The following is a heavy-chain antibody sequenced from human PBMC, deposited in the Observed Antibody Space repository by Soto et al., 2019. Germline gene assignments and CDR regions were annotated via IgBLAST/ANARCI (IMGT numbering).Heavy chain of an antibody. CDR3: ARDHSSSWHDFDY. D-gene: IGHD6-13*01. CDR1: GYTFSNYG. V-gene: IGHV1-18*01. Sequence: ASVKVSCKASGYTFSNYGINWVRQAPGQGLEWMGWISGYNGNTNYAQKFQDRVTMTTDTSASTAYMELWSLRSDDTAMYYCARDHSSSWHDFDYWGQGTLVTVSS. J-gene: IGHJ4*02. CDR2: ISGYNGNT.